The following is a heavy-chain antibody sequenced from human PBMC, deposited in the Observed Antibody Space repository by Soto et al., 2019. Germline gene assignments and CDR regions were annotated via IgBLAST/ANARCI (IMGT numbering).Heavy chain of an antibody. CDR3: VGAQGADYDFWSGPFDY. V-gene: IGHV4-59*08. CDR1: GCSISSYY. D-gene: IGHD3-3*01. J-gene: IGHJ4*02. CDR2: IYYSGST. Sequence: PSETLSLTCTVSGCSISSYYWSWIRQPPGKGLEWIGYIYYSGSTNYNPSLKSRVTISVDTSKNQFSLKLSSVTAADTAVYYCVGAQGADYDFWSGPFDYWGQGTLVTVSS.